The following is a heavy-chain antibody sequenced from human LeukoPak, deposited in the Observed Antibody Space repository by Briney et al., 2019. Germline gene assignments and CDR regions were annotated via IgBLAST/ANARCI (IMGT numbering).Heavy chain of an antibody. CDR2: IYTSGST. V-gene: IGHV4-61*02. CDR1: GGSISSGGYY. Sequence: SETLSLTCTVSGGSISSGGYYWSWIRQHPGKGLEWIGRIYTSGSTDYNPSLKSRVTISVDTSKNQFSLKLSSVTAADTAVYYCARADYYDSSGYSSYYYYGMDVWGQGTTVTVSS. CDR3: ARADYYDSSGYSSYYYYGMDV. D-gene: IGHD3-22*01. J-gene: IGHJ6*02.